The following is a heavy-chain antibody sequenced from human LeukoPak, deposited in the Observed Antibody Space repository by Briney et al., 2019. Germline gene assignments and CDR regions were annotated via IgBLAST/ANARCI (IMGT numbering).Heavy chain of an antibody. J-gene: IGHJ3*02. V-gene: IGHV1-24*01. D-gene: IGHD2-2*02. Sequence: ASVKVSCKVSGYTLTELSMHWVRQAPGKGLEWMGGFDPEDGETIYAQKFQGRVTMTEDTSTDTAYMELSSLRSEDTAVYYCATVTPGTYYCSSTSCYNWGAFDIWGQGTMVTVSS. CDR2: FDPEDGET. CDR1: GYTLTELS. CDR3: ATVTPGTYYCSSTSCYNWGAFDI.